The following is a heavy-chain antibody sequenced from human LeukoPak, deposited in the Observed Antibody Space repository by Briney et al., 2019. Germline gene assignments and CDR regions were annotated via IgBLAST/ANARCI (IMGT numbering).Heavy chain of an antibody. J-gene: IGHJ4*02. Sequence: DSVKGRFTISRDNAKNSLYLQMNTLRAEDTAVYYCARDPSDGSGSYYNDYYFDYWGQGTLVTVSS. V-gene: IGHV3-7*01. CDR3: ARDPSDGSGSYYNDYYFDY. D-gene: IGHD3-10*01.